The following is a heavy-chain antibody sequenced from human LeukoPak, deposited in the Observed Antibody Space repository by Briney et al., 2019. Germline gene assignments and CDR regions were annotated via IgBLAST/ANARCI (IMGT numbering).Heavy chain of an antibody. V-gene: IGHV1-18*01. CDR3: ARDKAVTTEVTQHFQH. J-gene: IGHJ1*01. D-gene: IGHD4-23*01. CDR1: GYTFTNYG. Sequence: ASVKVSCKASGYTFTNYGISWVRQAPGQGLEWMGWISAYNGYTDYAQKLQFRVTMTSDTSTSTAYMELRSLRSDDTAVYYCARDKAVTTEVTQHFQHWGQGTLVTVSS. CDR2: ISAYNGYT.